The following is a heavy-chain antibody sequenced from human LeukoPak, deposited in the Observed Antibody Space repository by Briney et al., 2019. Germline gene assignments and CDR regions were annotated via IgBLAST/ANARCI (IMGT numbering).Heavy chain of an antibody. Sequence: GGSLRLSCAASGFTFSSYSMNWVRQAPGKGVEWVSSISSSSSYIYYADSVKGRFTISRDNAKNSLYLQMNSLRAEDTAVYYCARVGYSSSWYGRFAPNAFDIWGQGTMVTVSS. D-gene: IGHD6-13*01. J-gene: IGHJ3*02. CDR2: ISSSSSYI. CDR3: ARVGYSSSWYGRFAPNAFDI. V-gene: IGHV3-21*01. CDR1: GFTFSSYS.